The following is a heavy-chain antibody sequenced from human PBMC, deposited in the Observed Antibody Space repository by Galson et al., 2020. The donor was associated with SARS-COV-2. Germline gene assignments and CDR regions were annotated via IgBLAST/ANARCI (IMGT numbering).Heavy chain of an antibody. V-gene: IGHV3-23*01. Sequence: GGSLRLSCAASGFTFSSYAMSWVRQAPGKGLEWVSAITGSGGSTYYADSMKGRFTNSRDNSKNTLYLQLNSLRAEDTAVYYCAKAQPLVATIGNYYYYGMDVWGQGTTVTVSS. CDR3: AKAQPLVATIGNYYYYGMDV. J-gene: IGHJ6*02. CDR2: ITGSGGST. D-gene: IGHD5-12*01. CDR1: GFTFSSYA.